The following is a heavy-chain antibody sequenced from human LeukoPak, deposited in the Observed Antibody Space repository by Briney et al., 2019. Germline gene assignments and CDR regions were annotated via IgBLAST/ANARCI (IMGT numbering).Heavy chain of an antibody. Sequence: ASVKFSCTASGYTFTSYSIGWVRQAPGQGLEWVGCMSTYNGNTNYAQTLKGRVTLTTDTSTSTAYMELRSLRSDDTAVYYCARDLGAMVPGYWGQGTLVTVSS. CDR1: GYTFTSYS. V-gene: IGHV1-18*01. CDR2: MSTYNGNT. D-gene: IGHD3-10*01. CDR3: ARDLGAMVPGY. J-gene: IGHJ4*02.